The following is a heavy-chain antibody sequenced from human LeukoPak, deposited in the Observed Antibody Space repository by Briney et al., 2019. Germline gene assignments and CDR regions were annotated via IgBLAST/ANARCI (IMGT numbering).Heavy chain of an antibody. CDR2: IYSGGST. CDR3: ARAYYDSSGYYYVYFDY. V-gene: IGHV3-53*01. Sequence: GGSLRLSCASSGFTVSSNYMSWVRQAPGKGLEWVSVIYSGGSTYYADSVKGRFTISRDNSKNTLYLQMNSLRADDTAVYYCARAYYDSSGYYYVYFDYWGRGTLVTVSS. D-gene: IGHD3-22*01. J-gene: IGHJ4*02. CDR1: GFTVSSNY.